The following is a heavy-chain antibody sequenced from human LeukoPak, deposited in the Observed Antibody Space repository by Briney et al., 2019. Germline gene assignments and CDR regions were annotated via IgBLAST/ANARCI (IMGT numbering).Heavy chain of an antibody. CDR1: GYSFTSYW. D-gene: IGHD2-2*01. Sequence: GESLKISCKGSGYSFTSYWIGWVRQMPGKGLEWMGLIYPGDSDARYSPSFRGQVTISADKSINTAYLQWSSLKASDTAMYYCARQRYCSSTSCRPYFDYWAQGTLVTVSS. CDR3: ARQRYCSSTSCRPYFDY. CDR2: IYPGDSDA. J-gene: IGHJ4*02. V-gene: IGHV5-51*01.